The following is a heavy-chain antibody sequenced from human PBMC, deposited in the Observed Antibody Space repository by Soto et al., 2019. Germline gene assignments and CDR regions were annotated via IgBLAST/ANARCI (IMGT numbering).Heavy chain of an antibody. J-gene: IGHJ3*02. CDR2: IYYSGST. Sequence: SETLSLTCTVSGGSISSYYWSWIRQPPGKGLEWIGYIYYSGSTNYNPSLKSRVTISVDTSKNQFSLKLSSVTAADTAVYYCARYFGMTTVTTMDDAFDIWGQGTMVTVSS. D-gene: IGHD4-17*01. CDR3: ARYFGMTTVTTMDDAFDI. CDR1: GGSISSYY. V-gene: IGHV4-59*08.